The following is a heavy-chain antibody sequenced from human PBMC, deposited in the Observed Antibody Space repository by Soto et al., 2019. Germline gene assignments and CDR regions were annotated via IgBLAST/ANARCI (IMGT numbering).Heavy chain of an antibody. D-gene: IGHD3-9*01. Sequence: GGSLRLSCAASGFTFSDYYMSWIRQAPGKGLEWVSYISSSGSTIYYADSVKGRFTISRDNAKNSLYLQMNSLRAEDTAVYYCARGIQALRYFDWSNTPKYFQHWGQGTLVTVSS. V-gene: IGHV3-11*01. CDR1: GFTFSDYY. CDR2: ISSSGSTI. CDR3: ARGIQALRYFDWSNTPKYFQH. J-gene: IGHJ1*01.